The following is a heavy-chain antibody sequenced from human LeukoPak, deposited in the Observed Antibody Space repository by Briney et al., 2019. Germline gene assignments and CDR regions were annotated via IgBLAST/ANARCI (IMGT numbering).Heavy chain of an antibody. CDR1: GYTFTSYA. CDR3: ARVFSGRGFVDY. CDR2: IIPIFGTA. D-gene: IGHD2-15*01. V-gene: IGHV1-69*13. Sequence: GASVKVSCKASGYTFTSYAISWVRQAPGQGLEWMGGIIPIFGTANYAQKFQGRVTITADESTSTAYMELSSLRSEDTAVYYCARVFSGRGFVDYWGQGTLVTVSS. J-gene: IGHJ4*02.